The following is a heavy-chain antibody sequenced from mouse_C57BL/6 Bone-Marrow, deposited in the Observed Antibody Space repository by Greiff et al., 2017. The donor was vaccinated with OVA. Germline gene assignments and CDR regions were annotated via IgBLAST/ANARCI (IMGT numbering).Heavy chain of an antibody. V-gene: IGHV1-5*01. Sequence: EVQLQQSGTVLARPGASVKMSCKTSGYTFTSYWMHWVKQRPGQGLEWIGAIYPGNSDTSYNQKFKGKAKLTAVTSASTAYMELSSLTNEDSAVYYCTRKPIYYDYDGDWYFDVWGTGTTVTVSS. J-gene: IGHJ1*03. CDR2: IYPGNSDT. CDR3: TRKPIYYDYDGDWYFDV. CDR1: GYTFTSYW. D-gene: IGHD2-4*01.